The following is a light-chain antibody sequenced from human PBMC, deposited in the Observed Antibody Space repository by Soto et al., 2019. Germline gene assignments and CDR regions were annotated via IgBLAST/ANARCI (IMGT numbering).Light chain of an antibody. CDR3: CSYAPTTTVV. Sequence: QSVLTQPASVSGSPGQSITISCTGTSSDVGSYNLVSWYQQHPGKAPKLMIYEATKRSSGVSNRFSASKSGNTASLTISGLQAEDEADYYCCSYAPTTTVVFGGGTKVTVL. CDR1: SSDVGSYNL. V-gene: IGLV2-23*01. CDR2: EAT. J-gene: IGLJ2*01.